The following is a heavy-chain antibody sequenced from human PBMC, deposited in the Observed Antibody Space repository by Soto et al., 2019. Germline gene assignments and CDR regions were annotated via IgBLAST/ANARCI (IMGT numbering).Heavy chain of an antibody. CDR1: GFTFSNDS. J-gene: IGHJ6*02. Sequence: RPSIAASGFTFSNDSMSGIRQAIGKGLEWVGRIKSKTDGGTTDYAAPVKGRFTISRDDSKNTLYLQMNSLKTEDTAVYYCTTGILVVPNSAWLDIYAIDVWGHVTTV. D-gene: IGHD3-22*01. CDR2: IKSKTDGGTT. V-gene: IGHV3-15*01. CDR3: TTGILVVPNSAWLDIYAIDV.